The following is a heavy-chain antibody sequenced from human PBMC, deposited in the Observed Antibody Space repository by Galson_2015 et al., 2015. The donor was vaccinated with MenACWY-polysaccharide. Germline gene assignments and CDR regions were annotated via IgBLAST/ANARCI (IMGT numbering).Heavy chain of an antibody. J-gene: IGHJ5*02. CDR2: IQYDGGNK. Sequence: SLRLSCAASGFTFSSYGMHWVRQAPGKGLEWVTFIQYDGGNKYYADSVKGRFTISRDNSKNTLYVQMTSLRAEDTAMYYCVKVPRRYYGSGVGWFDPWGQGTLVTVSS. V-gene: IGHV3-30*02. CDR1: GFTFSSYG. D-gene: IGHD3-10*01. CDR3: VKVPRRYYGSGVGWFDP.